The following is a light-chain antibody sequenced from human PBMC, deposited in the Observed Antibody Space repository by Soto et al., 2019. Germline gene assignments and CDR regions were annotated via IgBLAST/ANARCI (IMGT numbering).Light chain of an antibody. J-gene: IGKJ2*01. CDR1: QSVSSN. V-gene: IGKV3-15*01. CDR2: GAS. Sequence: EIVMTQSPATLSVSPGERATLSCRASQSVSSNLAWYPQKPGQAPRLLIYGASTRATGIPARFSGSGSGTEVTLTFSSLQSEDFAVYYWQQYNNWPPYTFGQGTKLEIK. CDR3: QQYNNWPPYT.